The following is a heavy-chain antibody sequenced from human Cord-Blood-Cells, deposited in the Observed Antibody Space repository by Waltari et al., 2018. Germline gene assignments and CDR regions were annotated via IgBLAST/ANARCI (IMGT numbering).Heavy chain of an antibody. J-gene: IGHJ3*02. D-gene: IGHD4-17*01. CDR3: ARSTVTTRAFDI. V-gene: IGHV4-59*01. CDR1: GGSISSYY. Sequence: QVQLQESGPGLVKPSETLSLTCTVSGGSISSYYWSWIRQLPGKGLEWVGYIYYSGSTNYDPSLKSRVTISVDTSKNQCSLNLSSVTAADTAVYYCARSTVTTRAFDIWGQGTMVTVSS. CDR2: IYYSGST.